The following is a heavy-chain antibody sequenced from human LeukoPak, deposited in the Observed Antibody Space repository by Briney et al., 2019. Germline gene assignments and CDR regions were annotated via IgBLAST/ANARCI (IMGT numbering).Heavy chain of an antibody. CDR1: GGSISSYY. D-gene: IGHD6-13*01. Sequence: SETLSPTCTVSGGSISSYYWSWIRQPPGKGLEWIGYIYYSGSTNYNPSLKSRVTISVDTSKNQFSLKLSSVTAADTAVYYCASAGPDYYYGMDVWGQGTTVTVSS. V-gene: IGHV4-59*08. CDR3: ASAGPDYYYGMDV. J-gene: IGHJ6*02. CDR2: IYYSGST.